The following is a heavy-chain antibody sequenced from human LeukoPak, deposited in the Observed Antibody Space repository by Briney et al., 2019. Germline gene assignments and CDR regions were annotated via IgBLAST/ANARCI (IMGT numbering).Heavy chain of an antibody. Sequence: PSETLSLTCTVSGGSISSYYWSWIRQPPGKGLEWIGYIYYSGSTNYNPSLKSRVTISVDTSKNQFSLKLSSVTAADTAVCYCARGRLTPDAFDIWGQGTMVTVSS. V-gene: IGHV4-59*01. J-gene: IGHJ3*02. CDR3: ARGRLTPDAFDI. CDR1: GGSISSYY. CDR2: IYYSGST.